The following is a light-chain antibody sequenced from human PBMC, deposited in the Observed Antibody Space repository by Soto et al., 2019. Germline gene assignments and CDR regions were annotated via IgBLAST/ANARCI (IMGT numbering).Light chain of an antibody. CDR3: QVWDSLSDHHV. CDR2: DDS. J-gene: IGLJ1*01. V-gene: IGLV3-21*02. CDR1: KIETKT. Sequence: SYELTQPPSVSVAPGQTARISCGGNKIETKTVFWYQQKPGQAPVVVVSDDSVRPSGIPERSSGSNSGGTATLSIIGVEAGDEADYYCQVWDSLSDHHVFGPGTKVTVL.